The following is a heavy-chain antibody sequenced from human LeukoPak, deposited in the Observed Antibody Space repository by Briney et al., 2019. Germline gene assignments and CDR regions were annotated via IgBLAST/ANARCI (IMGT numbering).Heavy chain of an antibody. CDR2: IYYNGNS. CDR3: ARHLSGSAMMHYFDS. CDR1: GASISSGRNY. V-gene: IGHV4-39*01. Sequence: SETLFLTCNVSGASISSGRNYWGWIRQSPGKGLEWIGSIYYNGNSYYNPSLKSRVSISVDTSKNHISLEVSSLTAADAALYFCARHLSGSAMMHYFDSWGQGTLVTVSS. D-gene: IGHD5-18*01. J-gene: IGHJ4*02.